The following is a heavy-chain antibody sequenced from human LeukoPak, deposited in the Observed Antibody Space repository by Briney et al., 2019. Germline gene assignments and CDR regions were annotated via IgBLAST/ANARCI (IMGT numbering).Heavy chain of an antibody. CDR2: ISYDGSNK. CDR1: GFTFSSYA. CDR3: ARDQQQWLVLLMVGYYFDY. V-gene: IGHV3-30-3*01. Sequence: GGSLRLSCAASGFTFSSYAMPWVRQAPGKGLEWVAVISYDGSNKYYADSVKGRFTISRDNSKNTLYLQMNSLRAEDTAVYYCARDQQQWLVLLMVGYYFDYWGQGTLVTVSS. J-gene: IGHJ4*02. D-gene: IGHD6-19*01.